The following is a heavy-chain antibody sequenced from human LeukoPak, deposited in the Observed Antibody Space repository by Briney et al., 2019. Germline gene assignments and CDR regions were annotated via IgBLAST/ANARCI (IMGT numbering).Heavy chain of an antibody. CDR1: GLTFSSYA. CDR2: ISYDGSNK. CDR3: ARSGYYDILTGHFDY. Sequence: GGSLRLSCAASGLTFSSYAMHWVRQAPGKGLEWVAVISYDGSNKYYADSVKGRFTISRDNSKNTLYLQMNSLRAEDTAVYYCARSGYYDILTGHFDYWGQGTLVTVSS. D-gene: IGHD3-9*01. J-gene: IGHJ4*02. V-gene: IGHV3-30-3*01.